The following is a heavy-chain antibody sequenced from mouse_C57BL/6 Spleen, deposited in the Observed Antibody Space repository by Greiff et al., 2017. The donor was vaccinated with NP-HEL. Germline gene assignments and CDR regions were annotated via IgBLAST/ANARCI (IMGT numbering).Heavy chain of an antibody. V-gene: IGHV1-50*01. J-gene: IGHJ4*01. Sequence: QVQLQQPGAELVKPGASVKLSCKASGYTFTSYWMQWVKQRPGQGLEWIGEIDPSDSYTNYTQKFKGKATLTVDTSSSTAYMQLSSLTSEDSAVYFCARVGHYYGSRNYAMDYWGQGTSVTVSS. CDR1: GYTFTSYW. CDR3: ARVGHYYGSRNYAMDY. CDR2: IDPSDSYT. D-gene: IGHD1-1*01.